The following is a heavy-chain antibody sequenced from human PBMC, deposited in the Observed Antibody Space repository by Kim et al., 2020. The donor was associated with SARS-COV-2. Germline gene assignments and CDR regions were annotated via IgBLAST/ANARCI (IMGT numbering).Heavy chain of an antibody. Sequence: ASVKVSCKASGYTFDSYSLYWVRQAPGQRFEWMGWINGGNGNRRYSQNFQGRVTITRDTSATTAYMELSSLTSKDTAGYYCAREGAGGYNWSDPWGQGTL. CDR2: INGGNGNR. CDR3: AREGAGGYNWSDP. J-gene: IGHJ5*02. CDR1: GYTFDSYS. D-gene: IGHD3-10*01. V-gene: IGHV1-3*01.